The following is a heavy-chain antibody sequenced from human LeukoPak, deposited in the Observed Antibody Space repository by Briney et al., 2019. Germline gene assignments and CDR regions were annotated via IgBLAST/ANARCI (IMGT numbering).Heavy chain of an antibody. CDR2: IYYSGST. D-gene: IGHD3-9*01. CDR1: GGSISSYY. J-gene: IGHJ5*02. V-gene: IGHV4-59*01. CDR3: ARGHYDILTNNWFDP. Sequence: SETLSLTCTVAGGSISSYYWSWIRQPPGKGLEWIGYIYYSGSTNYNPSLKSRVTISVDTSKNQFSLKLSSVTAADTAVYYCARGHYDILTNNWFDPWGQGTLVTVSS.